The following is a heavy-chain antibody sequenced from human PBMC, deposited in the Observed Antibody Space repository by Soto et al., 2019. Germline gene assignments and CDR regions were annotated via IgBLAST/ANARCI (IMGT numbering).Heavy chain of an antibody. CDR1: GGSFSGYY. Sequence: SETLSLTCAVYGGSFSGYYWSWIRQPPGKGLEWIGEINHSGSTNYNPSLKSRVTISVDTSKNQFSLKLSSVTAADTAVYYCARERYSGYGDWGQGTLVTVSS. D-gene: IGHD5-12*01. CDR3: ARERYSGYGD. V-gene: IGHV4-34*01. CDR2: INHSGST. J-gene: IGHJ4*02.